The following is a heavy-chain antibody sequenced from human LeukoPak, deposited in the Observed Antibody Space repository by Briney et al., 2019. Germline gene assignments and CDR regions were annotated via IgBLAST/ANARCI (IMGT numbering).Heavy chain of an antibody. D-gene: IGHD3-22*01. Sequence: PSETLSLTCAVYGGSFSSYYWGWIRQPPGKGLEWIGSIYYSGSTYYNPSLKSRVTISVDTSKNQFSLRLSSVTAADTAVYYCARVTGYIVEDYFDYWGQGTLVTVSS. CDR2: IYYSGST. CDR1: GGSFSSYY. CDR3: ARVTGYIVEDYFDY. J-gene: IGHJ4*02. V-gene: IGHV4-39*07.